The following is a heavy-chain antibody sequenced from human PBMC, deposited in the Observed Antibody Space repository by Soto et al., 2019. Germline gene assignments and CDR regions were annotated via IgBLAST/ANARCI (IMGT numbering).Heavy chain of an antibody. V-gene: IGHV4-34*01. CDR2: INHSGST. J-gene: IGHJ6*03. Sequence: SETLSLTCAVYGGSFSGYYWSWIRQPPGKGLEWIGEINHSGSTNYNPSLKSRVTISVDTSKNQFSLKLSSVTAADTAVYYCARFLSVTTDYYYYMDVWGKGTTVTVSS. CDR3: ARFLSVTTDYYYYMDV. D-gene: IGHD4-17*01. CDR1: GGSFSGYY.